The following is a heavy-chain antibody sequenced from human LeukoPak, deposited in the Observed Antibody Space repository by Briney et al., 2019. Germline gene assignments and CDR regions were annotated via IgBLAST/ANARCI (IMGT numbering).Heavy chain of an antibody. Sequence: SETLSLTCALYGGSFSGYYWSWIRQSPGKGLEWIGQINHSGYTNYKPSLKSRVTMSVDTSKNQFSLKLISMTAADTAVYYCARLGSRVLWGQGTLVTVSS. CDR2: INHSGYT. V-gene: IGHV4-34*01. CDR3: ARLGSRVL. J-gene: IGHJ4*02. D-gene: IGHD1-26*01. CDR1: GGSFSGYY.